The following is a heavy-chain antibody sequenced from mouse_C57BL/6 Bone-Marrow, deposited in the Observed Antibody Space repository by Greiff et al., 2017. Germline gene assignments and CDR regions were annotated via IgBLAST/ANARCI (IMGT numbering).Heavy chain of an antibody. D-gene: IGHD1-1*01. CDR1: GYTFTSYG. J-gene: IGHJ3*01. CDR3: AREGYYYGSFAY. CDR2: IYPRSGNT. Sequence: QVQLKESGAELARPGASVKLSCKASGYTFTSYGISWVKQRTGQGLEWIGEIYPRSGNTYYNEKFKGKATLTADKSSSTAYMELRSLTSEDSAVYFCAREGYYYGSFAYWGQGTLVTVSA. V-gene: IGHV1-81*01.